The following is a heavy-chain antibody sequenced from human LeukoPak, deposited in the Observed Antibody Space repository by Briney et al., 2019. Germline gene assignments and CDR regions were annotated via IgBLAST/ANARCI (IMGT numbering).Heavy chain of an antibody. CDR1: GGSVSNYY. Sequence: SETLSLTCTVSGGSVSNYYWSWIRQSSGKGLEWIGYIYYTETSYNPSLKSRVTISADTSKNQFSLKLYSVTAADTAVYYCARAGVGDYVWGSYRSYDAFDIWGQGTMVTVSS. J-gene: IGHJ3*02. D-gene: IGHD3-16*02. V-gene: IGHV4-59*02. CDR2: IYYTET. CDR3: ARAGVGDYVWGSYRSYDAFDI.